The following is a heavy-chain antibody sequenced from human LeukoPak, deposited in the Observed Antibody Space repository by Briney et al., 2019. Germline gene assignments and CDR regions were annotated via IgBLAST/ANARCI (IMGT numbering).Heavy chain of an antibody. CDR3: AREPSGDYFDY. V-gene: IGHV3-7*03. Sequence: GGGPRLSSADSGFTPCGSWMCSGRETLREGLGWVANIKQDGSDKYYVDSVKGRFTISRDNAKTLLYLQINSLRAEDTAVYYCAREPSGDYFDYWGQGTLVTVSS. CDR2: IKQDGSDK. J-gene: IGHJ4*02. D-gene: IGHD4-17*01. CDR1: GFTPCGSW.